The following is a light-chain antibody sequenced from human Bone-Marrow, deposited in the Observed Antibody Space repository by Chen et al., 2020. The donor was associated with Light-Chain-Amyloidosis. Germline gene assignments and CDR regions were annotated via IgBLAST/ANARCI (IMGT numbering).Light chain of an antibody. J-gene: IGLJ2*01. CDR2: RDT. CDR3: QSADSSGTYEVI. Sequence: YELTQPPSVSVSPGQTARITRPGDDLPTKYAYWYQQKPGQAPVLVIHRDTERPSGISERFSGSSSGTTATLTISGVQAEDEADYHCQSADSSGTYEVIFGGGTKLTVL. CDR1: DLPTKY. V-gene: IGLV3-25*03.